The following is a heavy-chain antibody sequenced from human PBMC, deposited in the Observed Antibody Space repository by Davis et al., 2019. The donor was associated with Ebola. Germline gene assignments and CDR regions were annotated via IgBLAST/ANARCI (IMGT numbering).Heavy chain of an antibody. CDR3: ALSLGYCSRTNCFSWFDP. CDR2: ISPYNGDT. J-gene: IGHJ5*02. Sequence: AASAKVSCNTSAYSFTSYGISWVRQAPGRGLEWLGWISPYNGDTSDSQRVQGRVSLTTDTSTSTVYMELRSLTSDDTAMYYCALSLGYCSRTNCFSWFDPWGQGTLVTVSP. V-gene: IGHV1-18*01. D-gene: IGHD2-2*01. CDR1: AYSFTSYG.